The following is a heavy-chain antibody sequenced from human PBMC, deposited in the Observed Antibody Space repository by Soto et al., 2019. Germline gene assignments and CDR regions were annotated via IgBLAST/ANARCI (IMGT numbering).Heavy chain of an antibody. CDR1: GYTFTSYD. V-gene: IGHV1-8*01. Sequence: GASVKLSCKASGYTFTSYDINWVRQATEQGLEWMGWMNPNSGNTGYAQKFQGRVTMTRNTSISTAYMELSSLRSEDTAVYYCARVGYYYDSSGYYLSFDYWGQGTLVTVSS. CDR2: MNPNSGNT. CDR3: ARVGYYYDSSGYYLSFDY. D-gene: IGHD3-22*01. J-gene: IGHJ4*02.